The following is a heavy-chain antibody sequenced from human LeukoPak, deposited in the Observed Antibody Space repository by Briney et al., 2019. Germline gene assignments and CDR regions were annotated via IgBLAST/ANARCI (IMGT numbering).Heavy chain of an antibody. V-gene: IGHV3-30-3*01. D-gene: IGHD4-17*01. CDR2: ISYDGSNK. CDR3: AKGPLTTVTTVDY. CDR1: GFTFSSYA. J-gene: IGHJ4*02. Sequence: GGSLRLSCAASGFTFSSYAMHWVRQAPGKGLEWVAAISYDGSNKYYADSVKGRFTISRDNSKNTLYLQMNSLRAEDTAVYYCAKGPLTTVTTVDYWGQGTLVTVSS.